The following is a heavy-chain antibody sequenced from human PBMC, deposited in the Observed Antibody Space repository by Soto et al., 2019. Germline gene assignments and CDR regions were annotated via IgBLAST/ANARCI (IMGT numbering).Heavy chain of an antibody. J-gene: IGHJ4*02. CDR2: ISWNSGSI. CDR1: GFTFDDYA. CDR3: AKDGWRTSFYFDY. Sequence: EVQLVESGGGLVQPGRSLRISCAASGFTFDDYAMHWVRQAPGKGLEWVSGISWNSGSIGYADSVKGRFTISRDNAKNSLYLQMNSLRAEDTALYYCAKDGWRTSFYFDYWGQGTLVTVSS. D-gene: IGHD2-15*01. V-gene: IGHV3-9*01.